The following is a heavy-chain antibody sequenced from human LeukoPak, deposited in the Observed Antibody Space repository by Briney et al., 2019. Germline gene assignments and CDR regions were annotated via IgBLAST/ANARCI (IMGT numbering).Heavy chain of an antibody. CDR2: IYPGDSDT. D-gene: IGHD3-3*01. CDR3: ASGPDFRSGYYAIDY. J-gene: IGHJ4*02. CDR1: GYSFTSYW. Sequence: GESLKISCKGSGYSFTSYWIGWVRQMPGKGLEWMGIIYPGDSDTRYSPSFQGQVTISADKSISTAYLQWSSLKASDTAMYYCASGPDFRSGYYAIDYWGQGTLVTVSS. V-gene: IGHV5-51*01.